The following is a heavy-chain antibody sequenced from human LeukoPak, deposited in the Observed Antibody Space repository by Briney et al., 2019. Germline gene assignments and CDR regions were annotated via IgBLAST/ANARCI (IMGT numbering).Heavy chain of an antibody. Sequence: SETLSLTCAVYGGSFSGYYWSWIRQPPGKGLEWIGEINHSGSTNYNPSLKSRVTISEDTSKNQFSLKLSSVTAADTAVYYCARGWGNYDFWSQGTLVTVSS. D-gene: IGHD3-3*01. CDR1: GGSFSGYY. J-gene: IGHJ4*02. V-gene: IGHV4-34*01. CDR3: ARGWGNYDF. CDR2: INHSGST.